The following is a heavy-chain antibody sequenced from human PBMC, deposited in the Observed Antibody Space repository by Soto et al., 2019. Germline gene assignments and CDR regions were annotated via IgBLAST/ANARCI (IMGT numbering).Heavy chain of an antibody. D-gene: IGHD5-18*01. Sequence: SETLSLTCTVSGGSISSYYWSWIRQPPGKGLEWIGYIYYSGSTNYNPSLKSRFTISVDTSKNHFSLKLSSVTAADTAVYYCARDNGYSYGYTLDHWGQGTLVTVSS. CDR1: GGSISSYY. J-gene: IGHJ4*02. CDR2: IYYSGST. CDR3: ARDNGYSYGYTLDH. V-gene: IGHV4-59*01.